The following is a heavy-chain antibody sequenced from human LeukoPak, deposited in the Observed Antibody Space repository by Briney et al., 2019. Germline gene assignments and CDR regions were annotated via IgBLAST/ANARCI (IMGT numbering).Heavy chain of an antibody. D-gene: IGHD6-19*01. J-gene: IGHJ4*02. CDR3: ARLSSGWLVGD. CDR2: AYYSGST. CDR1: AGSISNYY. Sequence: SETLSLTCTVSAGSISNYYWSWIRQPPGKGLEWIGCAYYSGSTSYNPSLKGRVTISVDTSKHQFSLRLSSVTAADTAVYYCARLSSGWLVGDWGQGTLVTVSS. V-gene: IGHV4-59*01.